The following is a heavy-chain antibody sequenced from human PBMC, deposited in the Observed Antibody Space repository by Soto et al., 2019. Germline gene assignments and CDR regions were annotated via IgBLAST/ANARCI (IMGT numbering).Heavy chain of an antibody. V-gene: IGHV3-33*01. CDR3: ARTDSSGYRFDY. J-gene: IGHJ4*02. CDR1: GFTFSSYG. CDR2: IWYDGSNK. Sequence: QVQLVESGGGVVQPGRSLRLSCAASGFTFSSYGMHWVRQAPGKGLEWGAVIWYDGSNKYYADSLKGRFTISRDNSKNTLYLQMNSLRADDTAVYYYARTDSSGYRFDYWGQGTLVTVSS. D-gene: IGHD3-22*01.